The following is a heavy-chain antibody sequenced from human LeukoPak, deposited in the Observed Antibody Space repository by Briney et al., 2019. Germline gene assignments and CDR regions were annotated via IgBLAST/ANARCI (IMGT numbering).Heavy chain of an antibody. D-gene: IGHD2-2*01. CDR2: IRYDGSNK. J-gene: IGHJ4*02. Sequence: PGGSLRLSRAASGFTFSSYGMHWVRQAPGKGLEWVAFIRYDGSNKYYADSVKGRFTISRDNSKNTLYLQMNSLRAEDTAVYYCAKDHAPTRSYFDYWGQGTLVTVSS. V-gene: IGHV3-30*02. CDR3: AKDHAPTRSYFDY. CDR1: GFTFSSYG.